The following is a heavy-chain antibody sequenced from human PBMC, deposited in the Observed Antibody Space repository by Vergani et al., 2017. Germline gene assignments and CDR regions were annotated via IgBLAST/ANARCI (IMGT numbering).Heavy chain of an antibody. CDR3: VRGGRGDHGDFWSRLGP. V-gene: IGHV3-30*02. J-gene: IGHJ5*02. CDR1: GFPFTNYG. Sequence: QVQLVESGGGVVQPGGSLRLPCAASGFPFTNYGMHWVRQAPGKGLEWVAFTRYDRIVEYYGDSVMGRFTISRDNSKNTLYLQMNRLRPEDKAVYYCVRGGRGDHGDFWSRLGPWGQGTRVIVSS. D-gene: IGHD3-3*01. CDR2: TRYDRIVE.